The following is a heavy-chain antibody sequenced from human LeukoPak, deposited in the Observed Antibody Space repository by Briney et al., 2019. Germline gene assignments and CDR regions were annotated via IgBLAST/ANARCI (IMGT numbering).Heavy chain of an antibody. J-gene: IGHJ5*02. CDR3: ARGLGCSSTSCFPPTSAPPTSFDP. CDR2: INHSGST. V-gene: IGHV4-34*01. CDR1: GGSFSGYY. Sequence: PSETLSLTCAVYGGSFSGYYWSWIRQPPGKGLEWIGEINHSGSTNYNPSLKSRVTISVDTSKNQFSLKLSSVTAADTAVYYCARGLGCSSTSCFPPTSAPPTSFDPWGQGTLVTVSS. D-gene: IGHD2-2*01.